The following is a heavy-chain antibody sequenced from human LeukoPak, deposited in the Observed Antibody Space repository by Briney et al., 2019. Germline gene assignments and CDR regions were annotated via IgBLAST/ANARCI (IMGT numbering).Heavy chain of an antibody. V-gene: IGHV1-2*02. J-gene: IGHJ3*02. CDR1: GYTLTELS. D-gene: IGHD6-19*01. CDR3: ARSSDDAFDI. CDR2: INPNSGGT. Sequence: ASVKVSCKVSGYTLTELSMHWVRQAPGKGLEWMGWINPNSGGTNYAQKFQGRVTMTRDTSISTAYMELSRLRSDDTAVYYCARSSDDAFDIWGQGTMVTASS.